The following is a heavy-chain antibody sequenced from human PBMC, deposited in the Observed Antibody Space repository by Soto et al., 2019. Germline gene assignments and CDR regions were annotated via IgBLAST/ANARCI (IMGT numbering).Heavy chain of an antibody. Sequence: VQLVESGGGLVQPGGSLRLSCVASGFTLSSYWMHWVRQVPGKEPVWVSFIDSYGSSTKYADSVRGRFTISRDNAKNKLYLLMNSLRVEDTAVYYCVRGLGNSDHWGQGTLVTVSS. CDR3: VRGLGNSDH. CDR2: IDSYGSST. CDR1: GFTLSSYW. V-gene: IGHV3-74*03. J-gene: IGHJ4*02.